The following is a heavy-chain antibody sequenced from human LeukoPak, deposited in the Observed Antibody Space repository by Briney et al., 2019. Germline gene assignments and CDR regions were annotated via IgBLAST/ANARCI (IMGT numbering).Heavy chain of an antibody. Sequence: SVKVSCKASGGTFSSYTISWVRQAPGQGLEWMGRNIPILGIANYAQKFQGRVTITADKSTSTAYMELSSLRSEDTAVFYCARGHQPPYYGMDVWGQGTTVTVSS. CDR3: ARGHQPPYYGMDV. CDR1: GGTFSSYT. CDR2: NIPILGIA. V-gene: IGHV1-69*02. J-gene: IGHJ6*02.